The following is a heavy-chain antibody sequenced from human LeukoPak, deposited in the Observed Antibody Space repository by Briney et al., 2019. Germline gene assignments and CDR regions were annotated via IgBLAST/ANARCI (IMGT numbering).Heavy chain of an antibody. V-gene: IGHV1-46*01. CDR3: ARDQEGFDY. CDR2: IYPRDGST. CDR1: GYTFTSHY. Sequence: GSVKVSCKASGYTFTSHYIHWVRQAAGQGLEWMGMIYPRDGSTCYAQKFQGRVTVTRDTSTSTVHMELSGLRSEDTAVYYCARDQEGFDYWGQGTLVTVSS. J-gene: IGHJ4*02.